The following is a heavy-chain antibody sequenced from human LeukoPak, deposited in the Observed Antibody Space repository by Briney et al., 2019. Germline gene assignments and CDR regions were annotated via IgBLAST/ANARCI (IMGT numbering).Heavy chain of an antibody. CDR2: IIPIFGTA. V-gene: IGHV1-69*06. CDR1: GGTFSSYA. J-gene: IGHJ4*02. D-gene: IGHD3-22*01. Sequence: SVKVSCKASGGTFSSYAISWVRQAPGQGLEWMRGIIPIFGTANYAQKFQGRVTITADKPTSTAYMELSSLRSEDTAVYYCASLGHYYDSSGYYFDYWGQGTLVTVSS. CDR3: ASLGHYYDSSGYYFDY.